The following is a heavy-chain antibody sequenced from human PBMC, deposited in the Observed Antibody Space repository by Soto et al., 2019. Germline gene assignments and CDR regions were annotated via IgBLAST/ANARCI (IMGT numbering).Heavy chain of an antibody. J-gene: IGHJ4*02. V-gene: IGHV4-39*01. CDR3: ARQRTSVVTQAYFDV. CDR2: IYYSGST. Sequence: LACAVTGDSVNIRGDDGGLIRQPPGKGPEWIGSIYYSGSTYNNPSLRSRVSMSIDTSKDQFSLKLKSVTAADTALYFCARQRTSVVTQAYFDVWGPGSLVTVSS. D-gene: IGHD2-21*02. CDR1: GDSVNIRGDD.